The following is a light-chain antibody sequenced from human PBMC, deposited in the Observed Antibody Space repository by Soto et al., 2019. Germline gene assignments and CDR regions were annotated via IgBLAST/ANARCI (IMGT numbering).Light chain of an antibody. Sequence: DIQMTQSPSSLSASVGDRVTMTCRASQSISTYLNWYQQKPGKAPNLLIYAASSLQSGVPSRFSVSGSGTDFTLTISSLQPEDFATYYCQQTYSIPLTFGPGTIVDI. V-gene: IGKV1-39*01. CDR1: QSISTY. J-gene: IGKJ3*01. CDR2: AAS. CDR3: QQTYSIPLT.